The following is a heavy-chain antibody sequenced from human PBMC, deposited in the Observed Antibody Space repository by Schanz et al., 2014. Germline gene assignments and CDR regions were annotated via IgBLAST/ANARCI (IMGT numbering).Heavy chain of an antibody. CDR2: ISAYNGNT. V-gene: IGHV1-18*01. D-gene: IGHD3-22*01. CDR3: ARTAHYYDSTGYFRQLDY. Sequence: QVYLVQSGPEVAEPGASVKVSCKASGYSFTSYGITWVRQAPGQGLEWMGWISAYNGNTNYAQKLQGRLTMITDTSTSTAYMELRSLRSDDTAVYYCARTAHYYDSTGYFRQLDYWGQGTLVTVSS. J-gene: IGHJ4*02. CDR1: GYSFTSYG.